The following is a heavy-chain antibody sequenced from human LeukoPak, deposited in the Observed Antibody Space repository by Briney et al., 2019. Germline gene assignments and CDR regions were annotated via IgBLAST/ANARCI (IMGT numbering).Heavy chain of an antibody. J-gene: IGHJ4*02. CDR3: ASSGIAAASNFDY. CDR1: GFTFSSYA. CDR2: ISGSGGST. V-gene: IGHV3-23*01. Sequence: GGSLRLSCAASGFTFSSYAMSWVRQAPGKGLEWVSAISGSGGSTYYADSVKGRFTISRDNAKNSLYLQMNSLRAEDTAVYYCASSGIAAASNFDYWGQGTLVTVSS. D-gene: IGHD6-13*01.